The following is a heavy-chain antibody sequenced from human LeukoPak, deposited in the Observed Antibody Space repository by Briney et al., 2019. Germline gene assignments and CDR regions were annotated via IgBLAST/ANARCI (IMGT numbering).Heavy chain of an antibody. CDR1: GFTFSSYG. Sequence: PGGSLRLSCAASGFTFSSYGMSWVRQAPGKGLEWISGISPSADITYYADSVKGRFTISRDNSENTAYLHMSSLRAGDTAVYFCAKDDAWLQFNDWGQGSLVTVSS. V-gene: IGHV3-23*01. CDR3: AKDDAWLQFND. D-gene: IGHD5-24*01. CDR2: ISPSADIT. J-gene: IGHJ4*02.